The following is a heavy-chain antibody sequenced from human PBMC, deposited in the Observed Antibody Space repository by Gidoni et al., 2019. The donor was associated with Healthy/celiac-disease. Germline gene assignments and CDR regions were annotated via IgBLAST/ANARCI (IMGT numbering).Heavy chain of an antibody. Sequence: QVQLVESGGGVVQPGRSLRLPCAASGFTFSSYARHWVRQAPGKGLEWVAVISYDGSNKYYADSVKGRFTISRDNSKNTLYLQMNSLRAEDTAVYYCAREYDTKDCSSTSCPADYWGQGTLVTVSS. V-gene: IGHV3-30*04. CDR1: GFTFSSYA. D-gene: IGHD2-2*01. J-gene: IGHJ4*02. CDR2: ISYDGSNK. CDR3: AREYDTKDCSSTSCPADY.